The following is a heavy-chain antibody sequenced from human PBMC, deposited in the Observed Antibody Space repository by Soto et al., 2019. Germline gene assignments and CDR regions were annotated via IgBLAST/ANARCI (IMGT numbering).Heavy chain of an antibody. J-gene: IGHJ4*02. CDR1: GFRFSDYA. CDR2: ISSNGRTT. Sequence: PGGSLRLSCSVSGFRFSDYAMHWVRQAPGKGLEYVSSISSNGRTTYYADSVKGRFTISRDNSKNTLYLQMSSLRAEDTAVYYCVKDSSENNDFWSGYFLGVFDYWGQGTLVTVSS. D-gene: IGHD3-3*01. V-gene: IGHV3-64D*06. CDR3: VKDSSENNDFWSGYFLGVFDY.